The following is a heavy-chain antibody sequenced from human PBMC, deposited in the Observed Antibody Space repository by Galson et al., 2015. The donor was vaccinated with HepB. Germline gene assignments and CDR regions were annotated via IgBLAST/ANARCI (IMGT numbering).Heavy chain of an antibody. V-gene: IGHV1-2*02. CDR3: AREGHCSSTSCHHDY. CDR1: GYTFTGYY. CDR2: LSPNSGGT. J-gene: IGHJ4*02. Sequence: QSGAEVKKPGESLKVSCKASGYTFTGYYIHWVRQAPGQGLEWMGWLSPNSGGTNYPQKFQGRVTMTRDTSISTAYMEVTRLTSDDTAVYFCAREGHCSSTSCHHDYWGQGTLVTVSS. D-gene: IGHD2-2*01.